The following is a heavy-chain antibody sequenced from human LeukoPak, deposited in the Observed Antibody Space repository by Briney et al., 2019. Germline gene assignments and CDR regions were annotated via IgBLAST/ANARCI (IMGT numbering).Heavy chain of an antibody. CDR3: AIGLGSARTTVTLSGGYDPFDY. D-gene: IGHD4-11*01. CDR1: GYTFTSYY. Sequence: GASVKVSCXASGYTFTSYYMHWVRQAPGQGLEWMGIINPSGGSTSYAQKFQGRVTMTRDTSTSTVYMELSSLRSEDTAVYYCAIGLGSARTTVTLSGGYDPFDYWGQGTLVTVSS. J-gene: IGHJ4*02. V-gene: IGHV1-46*01. CDR2: INPSGGST.